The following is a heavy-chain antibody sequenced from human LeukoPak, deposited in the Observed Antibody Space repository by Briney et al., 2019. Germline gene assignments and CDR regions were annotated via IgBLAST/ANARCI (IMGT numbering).Heavy chain of an antibody. CDR2: ISSSSSTI. Sequence: PGGSLRLSCAASGFTFSSYSMNWVRQAPGKGLEWVSYISSSSSTIYYADSVKGRFTISRDNAKNSLHLQMNSLRAEDTAVYYCASGSYPIDYWGQGTLITVSS. CDR1: GFTFSSYS. J-gene: IGHJ4*02. V-gene: IGHV3-48*04. D-gene: IGHD1-26*01. CDR3: ASGSYPIDY.